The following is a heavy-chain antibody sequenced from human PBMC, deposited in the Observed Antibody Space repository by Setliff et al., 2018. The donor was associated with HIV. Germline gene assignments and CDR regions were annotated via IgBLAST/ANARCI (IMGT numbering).Heavy chain of an antibody. D-gene: IGHD2-2*01. Sequence: GESLKISCKAPGYNFTNYWIDWVRQMPGKGLEWMGVIYPGDSDTRYSPSFQGQVTISVDKSITTAYLHWRSLKASDTAMYYCARHLPDYQLLSPTFDHWGQGTPVTVSS. CDR2: IYPGDSDT. CDR3: ARHLPDYQLLSPTFDH. V-gene: IGHV5-51*01. CDR1: GYNFTNYW. J-gene: IGHJ4*02.